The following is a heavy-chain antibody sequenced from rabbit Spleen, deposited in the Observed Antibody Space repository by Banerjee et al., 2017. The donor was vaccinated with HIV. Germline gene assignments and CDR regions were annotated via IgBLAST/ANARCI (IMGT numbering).Heavy chain of an antibody. CDR2: IGTGDGTT. V-gene: IGHV1S40*01. CDR3: ARGDGSKGCNL. CDR1: GFSFSSSYY. J-gene: IGHJ3*01. D-gene: IGHD4-2*01. Sequence: QSLEESGGGLVQPEGSLTLTCTASGFSFSSSYYMCWVRQAPGKGLEWIGCIGTGDGTTYYASWAKGRFTTTKTSSTSVTLQMTSLTAADTATYFCARGDGSKGCNLWGQGTLVTVS.